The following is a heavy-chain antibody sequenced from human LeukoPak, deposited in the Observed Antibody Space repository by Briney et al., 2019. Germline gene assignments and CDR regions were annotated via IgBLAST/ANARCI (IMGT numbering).Heavy chain of an antibody. D-gene: IGHD6-13*01. CDR3: AKDGLAAASY. CDR1: GFTFSSYG. V-gene: IGHV3-30*18. J-gene: IGHJ4*02. Sequence: SGGSLRLSCAASGFTFSSYGMHWVRQAPGKGLEWVAVISYDGSNKYYADSVKGRFTISRDNSKNTLYLQMNSLRAEDTAVYYCAKDGLAAASYWGQGTLVTVSS. CDR2: ISYDGSNK.